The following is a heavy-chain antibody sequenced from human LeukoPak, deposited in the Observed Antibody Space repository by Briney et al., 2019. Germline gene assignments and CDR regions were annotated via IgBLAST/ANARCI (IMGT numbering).Heavy chain of an antibody. D-gene: IGHD3-10*01. CDR3: ARHYGP. CDR1: GGSISSYS. J-gene: IGHJ4*02. Sequence: SETLSLTCTVSGGSISSYSWSWVRQPPGKGLEWIGYVSNSGSTNYNPSLKSRVTISVDTSKNQFSLKLNSVTATDTAVYYCARHYGPGGQGTLVTVSS. V-gene: IGHV4-59*08. CDR2: VSNSGST.